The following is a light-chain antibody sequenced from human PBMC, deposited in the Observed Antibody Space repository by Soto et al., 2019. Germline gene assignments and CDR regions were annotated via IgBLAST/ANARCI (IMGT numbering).Light chain of an antibody. CDR3: CSYAGSYTFV. CDR1: SSDVGGYDF. J-gene: IGLJ1*01. V-gene: IGLV2-11*01. CDR2: DVS. Sequence: QSALTQPRSVSGSPGQSVTISCTGTSSDVGGYDFVSWFQHQPGKPPKLIMYDVSKQPSGVPDSFSGSKSGNTASLTITELQAEDEADYYCCSYAGSYTFVFGTGTKVTVL.